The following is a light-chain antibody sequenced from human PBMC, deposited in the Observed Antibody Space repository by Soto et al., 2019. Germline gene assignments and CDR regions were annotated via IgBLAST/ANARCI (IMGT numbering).Light chain of an antibody. J-gene: IGKJ1*01. CDR1: QSVNAN. CDR3: QQYNTCLWT. V-gene: IGKV3-15*01. CDR2: VAS. Sequence: EVVMTQSPATLSVSPGERATLSCRASQSVNANLAWYQQKPGQAPRLLIHVASNRATGIPARFSGSGFGTEFIPTISTLQSEDFAVYYCQQYNTCLWTFGQGTNV.